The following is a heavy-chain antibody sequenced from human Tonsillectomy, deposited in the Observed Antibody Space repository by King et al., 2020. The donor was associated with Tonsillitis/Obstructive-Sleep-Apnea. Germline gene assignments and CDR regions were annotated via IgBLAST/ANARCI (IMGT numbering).Heavy chain of an antibody. CDR2: IYWDDDN. V-gene: IGHV2-5*02. CDR3: AHGLGSWVTSVSFAY. Sequence: ITLKESGPTLVKPPQTLTLTCTFSGFSLSTSGVGVGWIRQPPGKALEWLALIYWDDDNRYSPSLRSRLTITKDISKNQVVLTMTNLDPVDTATYYCAHGLGSWVTSVSFAYWGQGTLVTVSS. J-gene: IGHJ4*02. CDR1: GFSLSTSGVG. D-gene: IGHD4-17*01.